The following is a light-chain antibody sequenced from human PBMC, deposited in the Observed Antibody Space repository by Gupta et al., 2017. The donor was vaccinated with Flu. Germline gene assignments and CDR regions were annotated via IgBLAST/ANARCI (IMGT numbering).Light chain of an antibody. V-gene: IGLV2-11*01. J-gene: IGLJ2*01. Sequence: QSALTQPRSVSASPGQSVAISCTGTGTNVGAYNYVSWYQQHQGKAPKLLIYDVTKRPSGVPYRSSGSNYATTVSMTISGLEADDEYYYYSCSYGGNSLFGGGTKLTVL. CDR1: GTNVGAYNY. CDR3: CSYGGNSL. CDR2: DVT.